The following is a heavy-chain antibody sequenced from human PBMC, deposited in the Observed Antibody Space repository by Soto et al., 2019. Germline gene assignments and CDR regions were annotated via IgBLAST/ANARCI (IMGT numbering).Heavy chain of an antibody. CDR1: GGSISSYY. CDR2: IYYSGST. D-gene: IGHD3-3*01. J-gene: IGHJ6*02. V-gene: IGHV4-59*01. Sequence: SETLSLTCTVSGGSISSYYWSWIRQPPGKGLEWIGYIYYSGSTNYNPSLKSRVTISVDTSKNQFSLKLSSVTAADTAVYYCARDVGYDFWSGYPHYYGMDVWGQGTKVTVSS. CDR3: ARDVGYDFWSGYPHYYGMDV.